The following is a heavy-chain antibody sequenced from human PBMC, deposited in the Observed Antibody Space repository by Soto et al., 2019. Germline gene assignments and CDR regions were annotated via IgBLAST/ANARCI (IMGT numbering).Heavy chain of an antibody. V-gene: IGHV5-51*01. CDR1: GYSFTNYC. Sequence: VESLKTSCQGSGYSFTNYCIGWVRQIPGKGLESMGFIYPVNSDNKYNPSFRGQVTISAAKSLSTAHLQWSSLKASDADMYYCTRHAGVESSDYYYHWGQGTPVTVSS. CDR2: IYPVNSDN. D-gene: IGHD3-22*01. J-gene: IGHJ5*02. CDR3: TRHAGVESSDYYYH.